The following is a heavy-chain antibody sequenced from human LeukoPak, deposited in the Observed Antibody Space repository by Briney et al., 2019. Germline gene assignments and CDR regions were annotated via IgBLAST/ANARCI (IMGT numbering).Heavy chain of an antibody. V-gene: IGHV3-7*01. J-gene: IGHJ4*02. D-gene: IGHD1-26*01. CDR1: GFTFSSYG. CDR2: IKQDGSEK. CDR3: ARGYSGRWYYFDY. Sequence: GALRLSCAASGFTFSSYGMSWVRQAPGKGLGWVANIKQDGSEKHYVDSVKGRFTISRDNAKNSLYLQMNSLRAEDTAVYYCARGYSGRWYYFDYWGQGTLVTVSS.